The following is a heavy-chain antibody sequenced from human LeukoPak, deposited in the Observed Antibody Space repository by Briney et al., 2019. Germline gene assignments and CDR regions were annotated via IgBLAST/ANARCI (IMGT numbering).Heavy chain of an antibody. CDR3: ARDGAAAGFDP. D-gene: IGHD6-13*01. J-gene: IGHJ5*02. V-gene: IGHV1-2*02. CDR1: GYTFTDYY. CDR2: INPNSGGT. Sequence: ASVKVSCKASGYTFTDYYMHWVRQAPGQGLEWMGWINPNSGGTNYAQKFQGRVTMTRDTSITTVYMDLSRLRSDDTAVYYCARDGAAAGFDPWGQGTLVTVSS.